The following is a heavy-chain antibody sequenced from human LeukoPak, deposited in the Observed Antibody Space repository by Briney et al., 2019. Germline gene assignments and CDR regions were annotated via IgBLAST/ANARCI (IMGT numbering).Heavy chain of an antibody. CDR1: GGPISSYY. Sequence: PSETLSLTCTVSGGPISSYYWSWIRQPPGKGLEWIGYIYYSGSTNYNPSLKSRVTISVDTSKNQFSLKLSSVTAADTAVYYCARDRYDSSGYYYVPGYYYYYMDVWGKGTTVTVSS. V-gene: IGHV4-59*01. CDR3: ARDRYDSSGYYYVPGYYYYYMDV. D-gene: IGHD3-22*01. J-gene: IGHJ6*03. CDR2: IYYSGST.